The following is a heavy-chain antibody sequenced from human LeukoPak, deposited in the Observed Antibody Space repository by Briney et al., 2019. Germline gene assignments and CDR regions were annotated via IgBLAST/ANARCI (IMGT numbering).Heavy chain of an antibody. CDR1: GGSISSGRYY. Sequence: SQTLSLTCTVSGGSISSGRYYWSWIRQPAGKGLEWIGRVYTSGSTNYNPSLKSRVTISVDTSKNQFSLKLRSVTAADTAVYYCEGSGDDEGPYYFDYWGQGTLVTVSS. D-gene: IGHD3-10*01. CDR3: EGSGDDEGPYYFDY. J-gene: IGHJ4*02. V-gene: IGHV4-61*02. CDR2: VYTSGST.